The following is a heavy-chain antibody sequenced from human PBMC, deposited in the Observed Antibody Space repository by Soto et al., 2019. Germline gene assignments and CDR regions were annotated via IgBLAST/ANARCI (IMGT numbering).Heavy chain of an antibody. CDR3: ARIKAGLYCSGGSCYSGRFYP. CDR1: GSSLSNTRMG. Sequence: QVTLKESGPVLVKPTETLTLTCTVSGSSLSNTRMGVSWIRQPPGKALEWLAHIFSNDEKSYTTSVKSRLTISEDTSKSQVVLTMTNIHPADTATYYCARIKAGLYCSGGSCYSGRFYPWGQGTLVTVSS. CDR2: IFSNDEK. V-gene: IGHV2-26*01. J-gene: IGHJ5*02. D-gene: IGHD2-15*01.